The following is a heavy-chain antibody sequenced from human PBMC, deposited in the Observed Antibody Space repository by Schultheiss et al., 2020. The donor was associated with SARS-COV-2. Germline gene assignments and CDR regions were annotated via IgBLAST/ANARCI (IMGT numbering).Heavy chain of an antibody. CDR1: GYTFTSYG. V-gene: IGHV1-18*01. D-gene: IGHD6-6*01. CDR3: ARDRPDPHGMDV. Sequence: ASVKVSCKASGYTFTSYGISWVRQAPGQGLEWMGWISGDNGNTNYAQKFQGRVTITADESTSTAYMELSRLRSDDTAVYYCARDRPDPHGMDVWGQGTTVTVSS. CDR2: ISGDNGNT. J-gene: IGHJ6*02.